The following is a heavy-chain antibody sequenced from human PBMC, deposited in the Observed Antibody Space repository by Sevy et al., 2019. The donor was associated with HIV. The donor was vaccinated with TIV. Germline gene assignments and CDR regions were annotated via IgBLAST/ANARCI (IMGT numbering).Heavy chain of an antibody. CDR3: ARLGQWLRAYDAFYI. CDR2: IRQKANSYTT. D-gene: IGHD6-19*01. Sequence: GGSLRLSCAASGFSFSDHHLDWVRQAPGKGLEWVGRIRQKANSYTTEYAASVKGRFTISRDDSKNSLYLQINSLKTEDTAVYYCARLGQWLRAYDAFYIWGQGTMVTVSS. V-gene: IGHV3-72*01. J-gene: IGHJ3*02. CDR1: GFSFSDHH.